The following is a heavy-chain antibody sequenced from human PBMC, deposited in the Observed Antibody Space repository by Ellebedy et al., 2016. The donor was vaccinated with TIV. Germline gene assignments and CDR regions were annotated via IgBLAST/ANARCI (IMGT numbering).Heavy chain of an antibody. V-gene: IGHV3-11*01. CDR3: ARDSPGYGGKPDY. Sequence: GESLKISCAASGFTFSDYYMSWIRQAPGKGLEWVSYISSSGSTIYYADSVKGRFTISRDNAKNSLYLQMNSLRAEDTAVYYCARDSPGYGGKPDYWGQGTLVTVSS. CDR1: GFTFSDYY. J-gene: IGHJ4*02. CDR2: ISSSGSTI. D-gene: IGHD4-23*01.